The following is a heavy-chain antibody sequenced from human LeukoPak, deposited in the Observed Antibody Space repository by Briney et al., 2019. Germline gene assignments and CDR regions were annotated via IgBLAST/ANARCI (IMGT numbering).Heavy chain of an antibody. CDR3: AKDISQGYTYGFIEQDF. V-gene: IGHV3-23*01. D-gene: IGHD5-18*01. CDR2: ISGDDGST. Sequence: GGSLRLSCAASGFTFSTYAMSWVRQAPGKGLEWVSAISGDDGSTYYANSLKGRFTISRDNSKNTLYLQMNSLRAEDTAVYYCAKDISQGYTYGFIEQDFWGQGTPVTVSS. CDR1: GFTFSTYA. J-gene: IGHJ4*02.